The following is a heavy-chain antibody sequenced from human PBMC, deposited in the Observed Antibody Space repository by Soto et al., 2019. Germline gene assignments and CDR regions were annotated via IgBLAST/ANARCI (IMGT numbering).Heavy chain of an antibody. CDR3: AKGGRQWLVTSDFNY. Sequence: VQLVESGGGVVQPGRSPRLSCAASGFTFSDYAMHWVRQAPGKGLEWVAVVSHDGRNTHYADSVKGRFTISRDSSKNTVSVEMTSLRAEGTGVYYCAKGGRQWLVTSDFNYWGQGALVTVSS. CDR1: GFTFSDYA. D-gene: IGHD6-19*01. CDR2: VSHDGRNT. J-gene: IGHJ4*02. V-gene: IGHV3-30*18.